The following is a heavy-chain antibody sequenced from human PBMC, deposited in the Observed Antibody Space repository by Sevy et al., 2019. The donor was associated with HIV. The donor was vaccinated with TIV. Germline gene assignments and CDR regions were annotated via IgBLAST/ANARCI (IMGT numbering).Heavy chain of an antibody. CDR1: GFTFSNAW. V-gene: IGHV3-15*07. Sequence: GGSLRLSCAASGFTFSNAWMNWVRQAPGKGLEWVGRIKSKTDGGTTDYAAPVKGRFTISRDDSKNTLYPQMNSLKTEDTAVYYCTTAKDSSGYYTTDYWGQGTLVTVSS. D-gene: IGHD3-22*01. J-gene: IGHJ4*02. CDR3: TTAKDSSGYYTTDY. CDR2: IKSKTDGGTT.